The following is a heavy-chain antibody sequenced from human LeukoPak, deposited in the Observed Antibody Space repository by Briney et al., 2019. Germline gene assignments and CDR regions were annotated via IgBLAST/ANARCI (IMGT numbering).Heavy chain of an antibody. D-gene: IGHD5-12*01. V-gene: IGHV3-21*01. CDR1: GFSFSRYR. Sequence: GGSLRLSCAASGFSFSRYRMNCVRQAPGKGLEWVSSINGNSNYIDYADSVKGRFAISRDNAENLLFLQMNNLRGEDTAVYYCVRDTSAYDFPFDYWGQGTLVTVSS. CDR3: VRDTSAYDFPFDY. CDR2: INGNSNYI. J-gene: IGHJ4*02.